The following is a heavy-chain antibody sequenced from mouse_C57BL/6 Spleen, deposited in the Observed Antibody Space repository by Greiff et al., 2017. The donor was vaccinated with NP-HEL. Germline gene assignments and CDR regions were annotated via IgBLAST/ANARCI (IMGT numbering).Heavy chain of an antibody. Sequence: QVQLQQSGAELAKPGASVKLSCKASGYTFTSYWMHWVKQRPGQGLEWIGYINPSSGYTKYNQKFKDKATLTADKSSSTAYMQLSSLTYEDSAVYYCARLYDGSLNYFDYWGQGTTLTVSS. CDR2: INPSSGYT. V-gene: IGHV1-7*01. D-gene: IGHD2-3*01. CDR1: GYTFTSYW. J-gene: IGHJ2*01. CDR3: ARLYDGSLNYFDY.